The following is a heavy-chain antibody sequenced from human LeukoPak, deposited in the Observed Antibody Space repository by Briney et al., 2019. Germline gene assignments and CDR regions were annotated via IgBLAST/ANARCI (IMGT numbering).Heavy chain of an antibody. Sequence: PGGSLRLSCAASGFGFSSYAMHWVRQAPGKGLEWVAFIRHDGGHLYHGDSVKGRFTISRDNSKSTLYLEMTSLRPEDTAVYYCAKVRLLGAPDDAFDVWGQGTMVTV. CDR1: GFGFSSYA. V-gene: IGHV3-30*02. CDR3: AKVRLLGAPDDAFDV. CDR2: IRHDGGHL. J-gene: IGHJ3*01. D-gene: IGHD3-16*01.